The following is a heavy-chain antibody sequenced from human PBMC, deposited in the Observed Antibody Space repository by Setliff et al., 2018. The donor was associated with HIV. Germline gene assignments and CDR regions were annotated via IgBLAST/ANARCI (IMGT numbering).Heavy chain of an antibody. J-gene: IGHJ6*03. CDR2: LYVSGDT. D-gene: IGHD2-15*01. V-gene: IGHV4-4*07. Sequence: SETLSLTCYVTDDPISSYYWSWVRQPAGKGLEWIGRLYVSGDTNYNPSLKSRVTMSLDTSKKHFSLNLKSVTAADTAVYFCALTGHRLLRGYMDVWGKGTTVTVSS. CDR1: DDPISSYY. CDR3: ALTGHRLLRGYMDV.